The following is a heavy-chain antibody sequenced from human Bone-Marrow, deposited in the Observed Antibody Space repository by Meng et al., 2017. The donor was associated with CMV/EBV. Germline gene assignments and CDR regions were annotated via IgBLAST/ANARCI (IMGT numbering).Heavy chain of an antibody. CDR1: GFTFSNYW. D-gene: IGHD2-8*01. V-gene: IGHV3-74*01. CDR3: ARGVYYFDY. J-gene: IGHJ4*02. CDR2: INSDGSST. Sequence: GGSLRLSCAASGFTFSNYWMHWVRQAPGKGLVWVSHINSDGSSTSYADSVKGRFTISRDNARNTLYLQMNSLRAEDTTVYYCARGVYYFDYWGQGTLVTVSS.